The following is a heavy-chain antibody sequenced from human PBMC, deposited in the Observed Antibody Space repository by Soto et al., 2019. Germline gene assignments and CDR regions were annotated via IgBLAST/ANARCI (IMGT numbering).Heavy chain of an antibody. Sequence: ASVKVTCKASGYSFTRYGISWVRQAPGQGLEWMGWISGYNANTNYPENLQGRVTMTTDTSTSTAYMEVRNLISDDTAVYYCARVVVITLIDAFDIWGQWTMVTVSS. CDR3: ARVVVITLIDAFDI. J-gene: IGHJ3*02. D-gene: IGHD3-22*01. CDR1: GYSFTRYG. V-gene: IGHV1-18*01. CDR2: ISGYNANT.